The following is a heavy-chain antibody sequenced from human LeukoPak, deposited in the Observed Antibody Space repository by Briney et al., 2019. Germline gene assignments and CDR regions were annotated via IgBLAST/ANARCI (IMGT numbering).Heavy chain of an antibody. CDR2: INPSGGST. CDR3: ARLAYCSGGSCYADDYYDSSGLDY. Sequence: ASVKVSCKASGYTFTSYYMHWVRQTPGQGLEWMGIINPSGGSTSYAQKFQGRVTMTRDTSTSTVYMELSSLRSEDTAVYYCARLAYCSGGSCYADDYYDSSGLDYWGQGTLVTVSS. J-gene: IGHJ4*02. D-gene: IGHD2-15*01. V-gene: IGHV1-46*01. CDR1: GYTFTSYY.